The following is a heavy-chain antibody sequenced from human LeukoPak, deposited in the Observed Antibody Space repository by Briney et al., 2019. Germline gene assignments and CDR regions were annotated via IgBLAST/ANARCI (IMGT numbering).Heavy chain of an antibody. CDR1: GFTFSSYG. J-gene: IGHJ4*02. CDR2: ISYDGSNK. D-gene: IGHD1-7*01. Sequence: GGSLRLSCAASGFTFSSYGIHWVRQAPGKGLEWVAVISYDGSNKYYADSVKGRFTISRDNSKNTLYLQMNSLRAEDTAVYYCAKDDNWNYHDWGQGTLVTVSS. V-gene: IGHV3-30*18. CDR3: AKDDNWNYHD.